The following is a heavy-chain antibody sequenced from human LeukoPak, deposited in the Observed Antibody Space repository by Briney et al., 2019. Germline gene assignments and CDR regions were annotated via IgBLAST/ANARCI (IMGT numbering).Heavy chain of an antibody. V-gene: IGHV1-18*04. Sequence: ASVKVSCKASGYTFTSYGISWVRQAPGQGLEWMGWISAYNGNTNYAQKLQGRVTMTTDTSTSTAYMELRSLGSDDTAVYYCARDAEYQLLSEYGMDVWGKGTTVTVSS. J-gene: IGHJ6*04. CDR2: ISAYNGNT. CDR1: GYTFTSYG. CDR3: ARDAEYQLLSEYGMDV. D-gene: IGHD2-2*01.